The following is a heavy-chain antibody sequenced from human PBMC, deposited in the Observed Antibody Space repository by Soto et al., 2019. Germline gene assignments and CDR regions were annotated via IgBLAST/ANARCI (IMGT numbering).Heavy chain of an antibody. J-gene: IGHJ4*02. V-gene: IGHV6-1*01. CDR1: GASVSSNSAA. D-gene: IGHD3-10*01. CDR3: ARDVITMVRGVIIGGPFDY. Sequence: SQTLSLTCAISGASVSSNSAAWNWIRQSPSRGLEWLGRTYYRSKWYNDYAVSVKSRITISPDTSKNQFSLQLNSVTPEDTAVYYCARDVITMVRGVIIGGPFDYWGQGTLVTVSS. CDR2: TYYRSKWYN.